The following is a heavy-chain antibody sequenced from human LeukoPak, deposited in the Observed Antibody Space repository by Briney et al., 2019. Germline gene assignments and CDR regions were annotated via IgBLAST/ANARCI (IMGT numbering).Heavy chain of an antibody. CDR3: ARDLPVVY. CDR2: IYSGGST. D-gene: IGHD4-23*01. J-gene: IGHJ4*02. Sequence: GGSLGLSCAASGFSVITNYMNWVRQAPGKGLEWVSVIYSGGSTYYADSVKGRFTISRDNSKNSLYLQMNSLRAEDTAVYYCARDLPVVYWGQGTLVTVSS. CDR1: GFSVITNY. V-gene: IGHV3-53*01.